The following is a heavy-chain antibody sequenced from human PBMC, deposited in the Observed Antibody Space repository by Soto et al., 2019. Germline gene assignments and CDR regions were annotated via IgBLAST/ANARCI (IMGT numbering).Heavy chain of an antibody. CDR1: GFTFSSYG. V-gene: IGHV3-33*01. CDR2: IWYDGSNK. CDR3: ARDRLLLWFGESGRRMDV. J-gene: IGHJ6*02. D-gene: IGHD3-10*01. Sequence: GGSLRLSCAASGFTFSSYGMHWVRQAPGKGLEWVAVIWYDGSNKYYADSVKGRFTISRDNSKNTLYLQMNSLRAEDTAVYYCARDRLLLWFGESGRRMDVWGQGTTVTVSS.